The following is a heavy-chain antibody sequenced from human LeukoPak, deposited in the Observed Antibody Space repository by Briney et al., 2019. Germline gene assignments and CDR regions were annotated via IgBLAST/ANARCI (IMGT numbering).Heavy chain of an antibody. Sequence: GRSLRLSCAASGFTFSSYGMHWARQAPGKGLEWVAVIWYDGSNKYYADSVKGRFTISRDNSKNTLYLQMNSLRAEDTAVYYCARGGRGKYYFDYWGQGTLVTVSS. CDR1: GFTFSSYG. V-gene: IGHV3-33*01. CDR3: ARGGRGKYYFDY. J-gene: IGHJ4*02. CDR2: IWYDGSNK. D-gene: IGHD3-16*01.